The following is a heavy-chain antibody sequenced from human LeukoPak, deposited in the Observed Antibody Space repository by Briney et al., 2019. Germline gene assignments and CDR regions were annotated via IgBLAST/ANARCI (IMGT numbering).Heavy chain of an antibody. CDR2: IIPIFGTA. Sequence: SVKVSCKSSGGAFSIHAFSWVRQAPGQGLEWMGGIIPIFGTANYAQKFQGRVTITADESTSTAYMELSSLRSEDTAVYYCARVGYSYGYLRNYYYYGMDVWSQGTTVTVSS. J-gene: IGHJ6*02. CDR3: ARVGYSYGYLRNYYYYGMDV. D-gene: IGHD5-18*01. V-gene: IGHV1-69*13. CDR1: GGAFSIHA.